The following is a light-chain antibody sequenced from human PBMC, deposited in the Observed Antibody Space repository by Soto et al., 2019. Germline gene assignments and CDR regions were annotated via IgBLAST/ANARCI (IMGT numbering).Light chain of an antibody. CDR3: QSYDSSLSGSYVV. CDR1: SSNIGAGYD. CDR2: GNS. J-gene: IGLJ2*01. Sequence: QSVLTQPPSVSGAPGQRVTISCNGSSSNIGAGYDVHWYQQLPGTAPKLLIYGNSNRPSGVPDRFSGSKSGTSASLAITGLQAEDEADYYCQSYDSSLSGSYVVFGGGTQLTVL. V-gene: IGLV1-40*01.